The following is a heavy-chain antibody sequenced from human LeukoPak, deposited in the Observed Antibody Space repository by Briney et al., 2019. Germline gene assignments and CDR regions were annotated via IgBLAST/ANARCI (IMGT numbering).Heavy chain of an antibody. CDR3: ARTPGGRAEEDY. Sequence: SGPTLVKATQTLTLTCTFSGVSLSSRGMCVSWIRQPPAKALEWLARIDWADDKYFSTSLKNRLTLSKAPSKNQVVLTMTNMDPVDTATYYCARTPGGRAEEDYWGQGTLVTVSS. CDR1: GVSLSSRGMC. V-gene: IGHV2-70*11. D-gene: IGHD1-26*01. J-gene: IGHJ4*02. CDR2: IDWADDK.